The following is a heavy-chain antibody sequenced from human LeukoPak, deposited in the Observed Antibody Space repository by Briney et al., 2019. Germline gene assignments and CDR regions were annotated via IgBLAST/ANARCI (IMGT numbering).Heavy chain of an antibody. CDR3: ARGPPSTYCSSTSCYYGY. J-gene: IGHJ4*02. D-gene: IGHD2-2*01. CDR2: INHSGST. V-gene: IGHV4-34*01. Sequence: PSETLSLTCAVYGGSFSGYYWSWIRQPPGKGLEWIGEINHSGSTNYNPSLKSRVTISVDTSKNQFSLKLSSVTAADTAVYYCARGPPSTYCSSTSCYYGYWGQGTLVTVSS. CDR1: GGSFSGYY.